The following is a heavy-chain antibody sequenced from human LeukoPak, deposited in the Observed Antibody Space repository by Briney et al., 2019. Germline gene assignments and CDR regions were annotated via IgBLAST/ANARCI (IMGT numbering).Heavy chain of an antibody. J-gene: IGHJ6*03. CDR2: IYSGGST. V-gene: IGHV4-4*07. D-gene: IGHD3-9*01. CDR1: GGSISSYY. Sequence: PSETLSLTCTVSGGSISSYYWNWIRQPAGKGLEWIGRIYSGGSTNYNPSLKSRVTMSIDTSKNHFSLKLTSVTAADTAVYHCARDVAFDWLSFSGYYMDVWGKGTTVTVSS. CDR3: ARDVAFDWLSFSGYYMDV.